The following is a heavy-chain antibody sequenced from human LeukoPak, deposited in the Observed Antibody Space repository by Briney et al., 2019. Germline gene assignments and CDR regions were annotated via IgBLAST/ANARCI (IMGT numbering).Heavy chain of an antibody. CDR1: GYSFTSYW. V-gene: IGHV5-51*01. D-gene: IGHD5/OR15-5a*01. J-gene: IGHJ5*02. Sequence: GESLKISFKDSGYSFTSYWIGWVRQMPGKGLEWMAIIYPVDSDTRYSPSFQGQVTISADKSISTAYLQWSSLKASDTAMYYCARHGLGDGHGWFDPWGQGTLVTVSS. CDR2: IYPVDSDT. CDR3: ARHGLGDGHGWFDP.